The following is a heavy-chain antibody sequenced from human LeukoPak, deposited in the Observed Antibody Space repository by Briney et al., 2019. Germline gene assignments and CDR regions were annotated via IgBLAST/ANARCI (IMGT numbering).Heavy chain of an antibody. CDR3: ARDLAWGAFDY. CDR2: ISGSGGST. CDR1: GFTFSSYG. Sequence: GGSLRLSCATSGFTFSSYGMSWVRQAPGKGLEWVSAISGSGGSTYYADSVKGRFTISRDDSKNTLSLQMNSLRVEDTAVYYCARDLAWGAFDYWGQGTLVTVSS. V-gene: IGHV3-23*01. J-gene: IGHJ4*02. D-gene: IGHD7-27*01.